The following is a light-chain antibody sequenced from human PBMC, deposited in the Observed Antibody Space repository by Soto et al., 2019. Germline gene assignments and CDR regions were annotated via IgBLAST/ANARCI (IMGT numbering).Light chain of an antibody. CDR2: PAS. CDR3: QQGYNFPRA. J-gene: IGKJ1*01. Sequence: IQRSQGPSSSSASVGDRVKITCRASQPISSWLAWYQQVPGQAPYLLIYPASTLQSGVPSRFSGSGSRTDFTLTISSLQPEDFATYYCQQGYNFPRAFGQGTKVDIK. V-gene: IGKV1-12*01. CDR1: QPISSW.